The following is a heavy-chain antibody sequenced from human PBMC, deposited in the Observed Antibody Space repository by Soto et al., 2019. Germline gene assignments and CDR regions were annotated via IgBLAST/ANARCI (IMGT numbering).Heavy chain of an antibody. Sequence: QVQLVESGGGVVQPGRSLRLSCAASGFTFSSYGMHWVRQAPGKGLEWMAVISYDGSNKYYADSVKGRFTISRDNSKNTLYLQMNSLRAEDTAVYYCAKDLAVAGEYWGQGTLVTVSS. CDR1: GFTFSSYG. CDR2: ISYDGSNK. J-gene: IGHJ4*02. V-gene: IGHV3-30*18. CDR3: AKDLAVAGEY. D-gene: IGHD6-19*01.